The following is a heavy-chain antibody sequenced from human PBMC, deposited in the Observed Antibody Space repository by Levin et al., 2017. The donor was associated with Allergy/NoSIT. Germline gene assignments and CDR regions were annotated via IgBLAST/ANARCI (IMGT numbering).Heavy chain of an antibody. J-gene: IGHJ6*02. D-gene: IGHD1-26*01. CDR1: GFTFSSYG. CDR2: IWYDGSNK. Sequence: GGSLRLSCAASGFTFSSYGMHWVRQAPGKGLEWVAVIWYDGSNKYYADSVKGRFTISRDNSKNTLYLQMNSLRAEDTAVYYCARGVGGRAAYGMDVWGQGTTVTVSS. V-gene: IGHV3-33*01. CDR3: ARGVGGRAAYGMDV.